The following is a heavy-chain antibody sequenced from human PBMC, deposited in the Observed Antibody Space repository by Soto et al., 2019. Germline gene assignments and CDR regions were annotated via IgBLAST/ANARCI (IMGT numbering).Heavy chain of an antibody. CDR2: ISSSGSTI. CDR1: GFTFSSYE. V-gene: IGHV3-48*03. CDR3: ARVPVYCSCGSCYPQPAYFDY. J-gene: IGHJ4*02. Sequence: GGSLRLSCAASGFTFSSYEMNWVRQAPGKGLEWVSYISSSGSTIYYADSVKGRFTISRDNAKNSLYLQMNSLRAEDTAVYYCARVPVYCSCGSCYPQPAYFDYWGQGTLVTVSS. D-gene: IGHD2-15*01.